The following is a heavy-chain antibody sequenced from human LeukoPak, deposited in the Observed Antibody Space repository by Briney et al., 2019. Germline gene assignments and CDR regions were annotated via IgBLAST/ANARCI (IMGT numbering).Heavy chain of an antibody. V-gene: IGHV5-51*01. CDR1: GYSFTSYW. CDR3: ARRAIVGYCSSTSCSYYFDY. J-gene: IGHJ4*02. CDR2: IYPGDSDT. Sequence: GESLQIYCKGSGYSFTSYWIGWVRPMPGKGLEWMGIIYPGDSDTRYSPSFQGQVTISADKSISTAYLQWSSLKASDTAMYYCARRAIVGYCSSTSCSYYFDYWGQGTLVTVSS. D-gene: IGHD2-2*01.